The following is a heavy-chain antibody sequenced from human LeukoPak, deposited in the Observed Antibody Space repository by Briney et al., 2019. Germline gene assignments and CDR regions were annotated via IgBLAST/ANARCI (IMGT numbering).Heavy chain of an antibody. J-gene: IGHJ6*03. V-gene: IGHV3-66*01. CDR3: ARAEAYYYYYMDV. CDR2: IYSGGST. Sequence: PGGSLRLSCAVSGFTVSSNYMSWVRQAPGKGLEWVSVIYSGGSTYYADSVKGRFTISRDNAKNSLYLQMNSLRAEDTAVYYCARAEAYYYYYMDVWGKGTTVTISS. CDR1: GFTVSSNY.